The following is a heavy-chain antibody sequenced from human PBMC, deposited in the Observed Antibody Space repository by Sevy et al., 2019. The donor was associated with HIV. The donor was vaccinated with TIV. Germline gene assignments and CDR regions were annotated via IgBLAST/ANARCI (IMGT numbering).Heavy chain of an antibody. V-gene: IGHV3-48*03. J-gene: IGHJ3*02. CDR3: ARDKMGGSFDI. D-gene: IGHD3-16*01. CDR2: ITTSGGTI. CDR1: GFTFSSYE. Sequence: GGSLRISCAASGFTFSSYEMNWVRQAPGKGLEWVSFITTSGGTIYYADSVKGRFTVSRDSAENSLYLQMNSLRVEDTAVYYCARDKMGGSFDIRGQGTMVTVSS.